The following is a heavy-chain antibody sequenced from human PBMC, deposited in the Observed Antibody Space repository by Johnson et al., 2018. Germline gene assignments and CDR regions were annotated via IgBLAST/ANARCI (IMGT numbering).Heavy chain of an antibody. CDR2: ISGSGGST. J-gene: IGHJ6*02. V-gene: IGHV3-23*04. CDR1: GFTFSSYG. D-gene: IGHD1-1*01. Sequence: EVQLVESGGGVVQPGRSLRLSCAASGFTFSSYGMHWVRQAPGKGLEWVSAISGSGGSTYYADSVKGRFTISRDNSKNTLYLQMTSQRAEDTAAYYWAKDQIDRNDVDYYGMDVWGQGTTVTVSS. CDR3: AKDQIDRNDVDYYGMDV.